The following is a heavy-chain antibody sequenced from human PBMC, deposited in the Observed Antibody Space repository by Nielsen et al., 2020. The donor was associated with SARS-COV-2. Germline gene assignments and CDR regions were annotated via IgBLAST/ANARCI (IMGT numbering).Heavy chain of an antibody. CDR1: GGSISRYY. V-gene: IGHV4-59*12. D-gene: IGHD5-18*01. CDR3: ARDQLWSSGYMDV. Sequence: SETLSLTCTVSGGSISRYYWSWIRQPPGKGLEWIGYIYYSGSTNYNPSLKSRVTISVDTSKNQFSLKLSSVTAADTAVYYCARDQLWSSGYMDVWGKGTTVTVSS. J-gene: IGHJ6*03. CDR2: IYYSGST.